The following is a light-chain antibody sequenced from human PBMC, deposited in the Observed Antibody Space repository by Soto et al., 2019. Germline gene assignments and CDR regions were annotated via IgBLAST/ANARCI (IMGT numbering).Light chain of an antibody. J-gene: IGKJ1*01. CDR2: GAS. CDR3: QHYNSYSEA. V-gene: IGKV3-20*01. Sequence: EIVLTQSPGTLSLSPGERATLSFRASQSVSSTSLAWYQQKPGLAPRLLIYGASSRATGIPDRFSGSGSGTEFTLTISSLQPDDFATYYCQHYNSYSEAFGQGTKVDIK. CDR1: QSVSSTS.